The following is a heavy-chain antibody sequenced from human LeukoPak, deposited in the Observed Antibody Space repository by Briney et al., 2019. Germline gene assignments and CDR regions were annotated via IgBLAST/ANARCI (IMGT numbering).Heavy chain of an antibody. J-gene: IGHJ4*02. D-gene: IGHD3-22*01. V-gene: IGHV3-23*01. CDR1: GFTFSSYA. CDR3: AKSRYYDSSGYSPWYFDY. CDR2: ISGSGGST. Sequence: QPWGSLRLSCAASGFTFSSYAMSWVRQAPGKGLEWVSAISGSGGSTYYADSVKGRFTISRDNSKNTLYLQMNSLRAEDTAVYYCAKSRYYDSSGYSPWYFDYWGQGTLVTVSS.